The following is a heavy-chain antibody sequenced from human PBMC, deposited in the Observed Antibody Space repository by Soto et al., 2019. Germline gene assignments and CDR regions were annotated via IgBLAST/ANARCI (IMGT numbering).Heavy chain of an antibody. J-gene: IGHJ4*02. V-gene: IGHV4-30-4*01. D-gene: IGHD1-26*01. CDR3: ARDRGTPWSGSYSPADY. CDR2: IYYSGNT. Sequence: SETLSLTCSVSGGSISSGYYYWSWIRQPPGKGLEWIGNIYYSGNTYYNPSLKSRLIISIDTSKNQFSLKVGSVTAADTAVYYCARDRGTPWSGSYSPADYWGQGTLVTVSS. CDR1: GGSISSGYYY.